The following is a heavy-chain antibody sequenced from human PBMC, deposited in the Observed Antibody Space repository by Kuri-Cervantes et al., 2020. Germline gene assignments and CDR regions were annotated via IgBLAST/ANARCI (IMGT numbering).Heavy chain of an antibody. V-gene: IGHV4-34*01. J-gene: IGHJ4*02. CDR3: ARVSDYYGSAPRGYFDY. Sequence: SQTLSLTCAVYGGSFSGYYWSWIRQPPGKGLEWIGEINHSGSTNYNPSLKSRVTISVDTSKNQFSLKLSSVTAADTAVYYCARVSDYYGSAPRGYFDYWGQGTLVTVSS. CDR1: GGSFSGYY. D-gene: IGHD3-10*01. CDR2: INHSGST.